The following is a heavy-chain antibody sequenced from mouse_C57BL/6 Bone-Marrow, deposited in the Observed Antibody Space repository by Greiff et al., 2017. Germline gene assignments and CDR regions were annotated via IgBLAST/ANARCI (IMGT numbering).Heavy chain of an antibody. D-gene: IGHD2-10*01. CDR1: GFTFSSYA. V-gene: IGHV5-4*03. CDR3: VRVLQGAMDY. CDR2: ISDGGSYT. J-gene: IGHJ4*01. Sequence: EVKLMESGGGLVKPGGSLKLSCAASGFTFSSYAMSWVRQTPEKRLEWVATISDGGSYTYYPDNVKGRFTISRDNAKNNLYLQMSHLKSEDTAMYYCVRVLQGAMDYWGQGTSVTVSS.